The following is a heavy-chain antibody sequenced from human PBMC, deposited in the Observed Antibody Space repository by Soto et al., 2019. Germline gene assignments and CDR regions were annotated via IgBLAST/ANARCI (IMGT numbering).Heavy chain of an antibody. CDR3: VGDNNWSYDY. Sequence: GGSLRLSCAASGFILSSHWMHWVRQAPGKGLVWVSHIGPDGSNMRDADSVQGRFTISRDNARNTLYLQMNSLRDEDTAVYYCVGDNNWSYDYWGQGILVTVS. CDR1: GFILSSHW. D-gene: IGHD1-1*01. V-gene: IGHV3-74*01. J-gene: IGHJ4*02. CDR2: IGPDGSNM.